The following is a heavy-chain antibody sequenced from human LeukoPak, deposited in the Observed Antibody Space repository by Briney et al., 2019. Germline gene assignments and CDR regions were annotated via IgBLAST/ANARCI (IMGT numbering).Heavy chain of an antibody. D-gene: IGHD1-14*01. J-gene: IGHJ3*02. CDR2: ITSSSSFI. V-gene: IGHV3-21*01. CDR3: ARAPTRKPFDI. CDR1: GFTFDDYG. Sequence: PGGSLRLSCAASGFTFDDYGMSWVRQAPGKGLEWVASITSSSSFIYYADSVKGRFTISRDNAKNSLYLQMNSLRAEDTAVYYCARAPTRKPFDIWGQGTMVTVSS.